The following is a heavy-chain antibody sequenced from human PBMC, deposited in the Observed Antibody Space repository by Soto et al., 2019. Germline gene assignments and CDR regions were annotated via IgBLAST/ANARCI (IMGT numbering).Heavy chain of an antibody. CDR2: ISWNSGNL. J-gene: IGHJ5*02. CDR3: AKAPVYGSGGWFDP. D-gene: IGHD3-10*01. V-gene: IGHV3-9*01. Sequence: ESQLVESGGGLVQPGRSLRLSCEASGFIFKNYAMVWVRQGPGKGLEWVSSISWNSGNLDYGDSVNGRFTISRDNAKNSLYLQMNSLRTEDTAWYFCAKAPVYGSGGWFDPWGQGTLVTVSS. CDR1: GFIFKNYA.